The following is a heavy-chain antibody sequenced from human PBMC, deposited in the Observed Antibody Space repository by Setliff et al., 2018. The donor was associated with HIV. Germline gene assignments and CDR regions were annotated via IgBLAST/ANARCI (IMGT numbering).Heavy chain of an antibody. Sequence: GASVKVSCKASGYILGSYDISWVRQAPGQGLEWVGWISVGKGNTNYAQSLQGRVTMTTDTSTNTAHLEGRSLRSDDTAVYYCASDRTFRTTRVFDYWGQGTLVTVSS. J-gene: IGHJ4*02. V-gene: IGHV1-18*01. CDR3: ASDRTFRTTRVFDY. D-gene: IGHD2-21*01. CDR1: GYILGSYD. CDR2: ISVGKGNT.